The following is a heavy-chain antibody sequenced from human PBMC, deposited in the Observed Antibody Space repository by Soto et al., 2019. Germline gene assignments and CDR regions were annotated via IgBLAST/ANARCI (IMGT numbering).Heavy chain of an antibody. D-gene: IGHD1-26*01. CDR3: ARHSGTYFDH. Sequence: GGSLRLSCAASEFTFSSYWMSWVRQAPGKGLEWVANIKEDGSEEYYVDSVKGRFTISRDNAKNSLYLQMNSLRAEDTAVYYCARHSGTYFDHWGQGTLVTVSS. J-gene: IGHJ4*02. CDR1: EFTFSSYW. V-gene: IGHV3-7*04. CDR2: IKEDGSEE.